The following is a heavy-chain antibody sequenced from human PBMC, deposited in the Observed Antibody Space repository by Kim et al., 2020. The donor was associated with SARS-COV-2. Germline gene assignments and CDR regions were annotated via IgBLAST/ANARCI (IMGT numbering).Heavy chain of an antibody. D-gene: IGHD3-16*01. CDR3: ARGDWGLHDLQH. CDR2: IWFDNTTK. J-gene: IGHJ1*01. Sequence: GGSLRLSCAASGFTFSTYSMHWVRQVPGKGLEWVALIWFDNTTKYYADSVKGRFTISRDNSKNTLFLQINSLRAEDTALYYCARGDWGLHDLQHWGQGTLVPVSS. CDR1: GFTFSTYS. V-gene: IGHV3-33*01.